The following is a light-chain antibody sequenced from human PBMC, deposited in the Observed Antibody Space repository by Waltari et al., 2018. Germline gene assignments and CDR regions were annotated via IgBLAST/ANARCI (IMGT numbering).Light chain of an antibody. V-gene: IGLV2-14*01. CDR2: EVR. CDR3: SSYTSSSTYV. CDR1: SSDVGGYNY. J-gene: IGLJ1*01. Sequence: QSALTQPASVSGSPGQSITISCTGTSSDVGGYNYVSGYQQHPGKAPKLIIYEVRNWPSGVSNRFSGSKSGNTASLTISGLQAEDEADYYCSSYTSSSTYVFGTGTKVTVL.